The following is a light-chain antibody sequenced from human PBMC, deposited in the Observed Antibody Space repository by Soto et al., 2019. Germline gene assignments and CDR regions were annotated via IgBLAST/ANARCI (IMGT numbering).Light chain of an antibody. Sequence: QSVLTQTPSASGTSGQRVTISCSGTSSSLGSNTVNWYQQLPVTAPNLLIYSNNQRPSGVPDRFSGSKSGTSASLAISGLQSEDEADYYCAAWDASLTGYVFGSGTKVNV. J-gene: IGLJ1*01. V-gene: IGLV1-44*01. CDR3: AAWDASLTGYV. CDR1: SSSLGSNT. CDR2: SNN.